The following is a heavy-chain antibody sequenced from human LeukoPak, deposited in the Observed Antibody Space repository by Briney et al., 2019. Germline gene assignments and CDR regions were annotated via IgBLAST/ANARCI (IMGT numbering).Heavy chain of an antibody. CDR3: ARRVLYYYDFDY. V-gene: IGHV4-59*02. CDR2: IYYTET. CDR1: GGSVSNYY. Sequence: SETLSLTCTVSGGSVSNYYWSWIRQSPGKGLEWIGYIYYTETSYNPSLKSRVTISADTSKNQFSLKLSSVTAADTAVYYCARRVLYYYDFDYWGQGTLVTVSS. J-gene: IGHJ4*02. D-gene: IGHD3-22*01.